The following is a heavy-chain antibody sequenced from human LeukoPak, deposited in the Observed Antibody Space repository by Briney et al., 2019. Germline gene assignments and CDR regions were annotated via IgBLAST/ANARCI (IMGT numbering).Heavy chain of an antibody. CDR2: ISGSGGST. V-gene: IGHV3-23*01. J-gene: IGHJ4*02. CDR3: AKLGERYFDWSYFDY. Sequence: PGGSLRLSCAASGFTFSSYAMSWVRQAPGKGLEWASAISGSGGSTYYADSVKGRFTISRDNSKNTLYLQMNSLRAEDTAVYYCAKLGERYFDWSYFDYWGQGALVTVSS. D-gene: IGHD3-9*01. CDR1: GFTFSSYA.